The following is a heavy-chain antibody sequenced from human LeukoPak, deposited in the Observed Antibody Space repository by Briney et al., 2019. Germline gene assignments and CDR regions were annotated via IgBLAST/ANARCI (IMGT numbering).Heavy chain of an antibody. Sequence: GGSLRLSCAASGFTFSSYGMHWVRQAPGKGLEWVAFIRYDGSNKYYADSVKGRFTISRDNSKNTLYLQMNSLRAEDTAVYYCARDVLRYSNYVSYFDYWGQGTLVTVSS. J-gene: IGHJ4*02. CDR3: ARDVLRYSNYVSYFDY. CDR2: IRYDGSNK. CDR1: GFTFSSYG. D-gene: IGHD4-11*01. V-gene: IGHV3-30*02.